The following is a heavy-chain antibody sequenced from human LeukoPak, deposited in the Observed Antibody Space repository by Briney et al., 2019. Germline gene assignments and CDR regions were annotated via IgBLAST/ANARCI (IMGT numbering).Heavy chain of an antibody. CDR2: ISTSSNI. J-gene: IGHJ4*02. CDR1: GFTFTDYT. V-gene: IGHV3-69-1*01. CDR3: ARDRSYVGFDY. D-gene: IGHD4-23*01. Sequence: MTGGSLRLSCAASGFTFTDYTINWVRQAPGKGLEWVSSISTSSNIYYADSVKGRLTVSRDNAKNSVYLQTNSLRAEDTAVYYCARDRSYVGFDYWGQGTLVTVSS.